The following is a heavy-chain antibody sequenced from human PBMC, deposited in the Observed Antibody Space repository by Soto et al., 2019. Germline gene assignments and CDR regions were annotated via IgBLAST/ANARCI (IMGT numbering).Heavy chain of an antibody. J-gene: IGHJ5*02. CDR2: IYYSGST. CDR1: GGSSSSYY. V-gene: IGHV4-59*01. CDR3: ARGQGEYYYGSGSFHNWFDP. D-gene: IGHD3-10*01. Sequence: SETLSLTCTVSGGSSSSYYWSWIRQPPGKGLEWIGYIYYSGSTNYNPSLKSRVTISVDTSKNQFSLKLSSVTAADTAVYYCARGQGEYYYGSGSFHNWFDPWGQGTLVTVS.